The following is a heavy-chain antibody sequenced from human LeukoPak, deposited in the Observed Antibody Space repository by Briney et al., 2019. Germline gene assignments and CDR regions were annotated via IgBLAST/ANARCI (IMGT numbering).Heavy chain of an antibody. D-gene: IGHD2-2*01. Sequence: GGSLRLSCAASGFTFSSYWMSWVRQAPGKGLQWVSAISGSGDSADYADSVKGRFTVSRDNSKSTLYLQMNSLRAEDSALYYCARCSSSCYRGRFDPWGQGTPVTVSS. J-gene: IGHJ5*02. V-gene: IGHV3-23*01. CDR3: ARCSSSCYRGRFDP. CDR1: GFTFSSYW. CDR2: ISGSGDSA.